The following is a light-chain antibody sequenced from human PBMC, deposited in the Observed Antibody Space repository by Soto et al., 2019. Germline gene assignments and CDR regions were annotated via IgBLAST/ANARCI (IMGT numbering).Light chain of an antibody. J-gene: IGLJ3*02. CDR3: QFYDSSLSGWV. V-gene: IGLV1-40*01. CDR1: RSNIGAGYD. CDR2: GNS. Sequence: QAVVTQPPSVSGAPGQRVTISCTGSRSNIGAGYDVHWYQQLPGTAPKLLIYGNSNRPSGVPDRFSGSKSGTSASLAITGLQAEDEADYYCQFYDSSLSGWVFGGGTKLTVL.